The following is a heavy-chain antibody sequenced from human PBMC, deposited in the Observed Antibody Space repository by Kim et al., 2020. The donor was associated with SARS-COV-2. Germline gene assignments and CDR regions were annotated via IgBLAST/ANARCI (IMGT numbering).Heavy chain of an antibody. Sequence: YTSGRTNYNPSLQSRVTMAGDMSKNPFSLKLSSVDAADTAVYYCASALGHWGQGTLVTVSS. J-gene: IGHJ4*02. CDR3: ASALGH. V-gene: IGHV4-4*07. D-gene: IGHD3-16*02. CDR2: YTSGRT.